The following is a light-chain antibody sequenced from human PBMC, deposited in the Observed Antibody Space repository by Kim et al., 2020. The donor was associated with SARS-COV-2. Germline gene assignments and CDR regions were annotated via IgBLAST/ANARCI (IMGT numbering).Light chain of an antibody. CDR2: RNN. Sequence: ELTQPPSASGTPGQRVTISCSGSSSNIGSNYVYWYQQLPGTAPILLIYRNNQRPSGVPDRFSGSKSGTSASLAISGLRSEDEADYYCAAWDDSLSANYVFGTGTKVTVL. V-gene: IGLV1-47*01. CDR3: AAWDDSLSANYV. CDR1: SSNIGSNY. J-gene: IGLJ1*01.